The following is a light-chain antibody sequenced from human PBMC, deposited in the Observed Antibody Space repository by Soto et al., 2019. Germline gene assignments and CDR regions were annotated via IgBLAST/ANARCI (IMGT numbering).Light chain of an antibody. CDR1: QGISSY. CDR2: KAS. Sequence: DIPLTQSPSFLSASVGDRVTITCRASQGISSYLAWYQQKPGKAPKLLIYKASSLESGVPSRFSGSGSGTEFTLTISSLQPDDFATYYCQQYNSLWTFGQGTKVEIK. V-gene: IGKV1-5*03. CDR3: QQYNSLWT. J-gene: IGKJ1*01.